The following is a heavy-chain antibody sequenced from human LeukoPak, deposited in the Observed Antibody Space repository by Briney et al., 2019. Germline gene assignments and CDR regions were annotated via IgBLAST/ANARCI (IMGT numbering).Heavy chain of an antibody. CDR1: GGSISNYD. J-gene: IGHJ3*02. CDR2: IYSSGNT. CDR3: ARRESSSNAFHI. V-gene: IGHV4-4*07. D-gene: IGHD6-6*01. Sequence: PSETLSLTCTVSGGSISNYDWSWIWRPLGKGLEWIGRIYSSGNTDYNPSLKSRVTMSIDTSKNQFSLKLASVTATDTAVYYCARRESSSNAFHILGQGTMVTVSS.